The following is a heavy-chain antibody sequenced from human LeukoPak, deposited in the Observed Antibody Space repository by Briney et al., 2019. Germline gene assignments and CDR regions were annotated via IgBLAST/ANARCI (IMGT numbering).Heavy chain of an antibody. V-gene: IGHV3-7*01. D-gene: IGHD5-12*01. J-gene: IGHJ5*02. CDR1: GFTFSSHL. Sequence: GGSLRLSCEGSGFTFSSHLMSWVRQAPGKGLEWVASIKEDGREKHYVDSVEGRFTISRDNAKNSLFLQMNSLRAEDTAVYYCAKGRGYKTGNWFDPWGQGTLVTVSS. CDR3: AKGRGYKTGNWFDP. CDR2: IKEDGREK.